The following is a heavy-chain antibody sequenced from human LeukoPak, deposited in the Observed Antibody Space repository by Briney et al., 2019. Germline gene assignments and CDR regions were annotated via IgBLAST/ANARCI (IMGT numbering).Heavy chain of an antibody. CDR2: IYYSGST. CDR1: GGSISSSSYY. CDR3: AIRMDLGHCSGGSCRGFDP. V-gene: IGHV4-39*07. D-gene: IGHD2-15*01. Sequence: SETLSLTCTVSGGSISSSSYYWGWIRQPPGKGLEWIGSIYYSGSTYYNPSLKSRVTISVDTSKNQFSLKLSSVTAADTAVYYCAIRMDLGHCSGGSCRGFDPWGQGTLVTVSS. J-gene: IGHJ5*02.